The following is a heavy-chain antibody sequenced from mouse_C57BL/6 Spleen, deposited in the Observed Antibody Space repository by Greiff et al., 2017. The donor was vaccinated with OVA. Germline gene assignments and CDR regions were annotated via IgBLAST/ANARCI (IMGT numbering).Heavy chain of an antibody. J-gene: IGHJ4*01. CDR3: ARSMITTLMDY. D-gene: IGHD2-4*01. CDR2: IYPGDGDT. V-gene: IGHV1-80*01. Sequence: VQLQQSGAELVKPGASVKISCKASGYAFSSYWMNWVKQRPGKGLEWIGQIYPGDGDTNYNGKFKGKATLTADKSSSTAYMQRSSLTSEDSAVYFCARSMITTLMDYWGQGTSVTVSS. CDR1: GYAFSSYW.